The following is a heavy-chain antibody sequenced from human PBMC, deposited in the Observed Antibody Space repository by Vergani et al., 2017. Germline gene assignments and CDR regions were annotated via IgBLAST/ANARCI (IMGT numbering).Heavy chain of an antibody. CDR1: GFTFSNAW. CDR2: IKSKTDGGKT. D-gene: IGHD5-12*01. J-gene: IGHJ5*02. CDR3: AHLYSGYDWNWFDP. V-gene: IGHV3-15*01. Sequence: EVQLVESGGGLVKPGGSLRLSCAASGFTFSNAWMSWVRQAPGKGLEWVGRIKSKTDGGKTDYAAPVKGRFTISRDESKDTLYLQMNSLKTEDTAVYYCAHLYSGYDWNWFDPWGQGTLVTVSS.